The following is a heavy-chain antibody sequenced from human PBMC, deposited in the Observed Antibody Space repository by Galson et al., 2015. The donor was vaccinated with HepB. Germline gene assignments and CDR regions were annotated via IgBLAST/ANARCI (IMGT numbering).Heavy chain of an antibody. CDR3: ARGRLEEESSGWLYYFDY. CDR2: MNPNSGNT. Sequence: SVKVSCKASGYTFTSYDINWVRQATGQGLEWVGWMNPNSGNTGYAQKFQGRVTMSRNTSISTAYMELSSLRSEDTAVYYCARGRLEEESSGWLYYFDYWGQGTLVTVSS. V-gene: IGHV1-8*01. CDR1: GYTFTSYD. D-gene: IGHD6-19*01. J-gene: IGHJ4*02.